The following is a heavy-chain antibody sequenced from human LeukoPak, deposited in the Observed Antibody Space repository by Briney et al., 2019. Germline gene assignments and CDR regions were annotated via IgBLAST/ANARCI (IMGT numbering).Heavy chain of an antibody. CDR2: VDHSGNT. CDR3: ARGAVSTMVRGNWFDP. V-gene: IGHV4-34*01. D-gene: IGHD3-10*01. Sequence: PSETLSLTCAVYGASFSGYYWSWIRQPPGKGLEWIGEVDHSGNTNYDPSLKSRVTISVDTSKNQFPLKLTSVTAADTAVYYCARGAVSTMVRGNWFDPWGQGTLVTVSS. CDR1: GASFSGYY. J-gene: IGHJ5*02.